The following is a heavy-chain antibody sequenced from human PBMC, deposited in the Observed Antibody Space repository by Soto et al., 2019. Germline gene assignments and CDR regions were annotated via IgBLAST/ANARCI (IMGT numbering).Heavy chain of an antibody. D-gene: IGHD3-10*01. CDR3: AKHYGSGSSPFWY. V-gene: IGHV3-30*18. CDR1: GFTFSSYG. Sequence: GSLRLSCAASGFTFSSYGMHWVRQAPGKGLEWVAVISYDGSNKYYADSVKGRFTISRDNSKNTLYLQMNSLRAEDTAVYYCAKHYGSGSSPFWYWGQGTLVTVSS. J-gene: IGHJ4*02. CDR2: ISYDGSNK.